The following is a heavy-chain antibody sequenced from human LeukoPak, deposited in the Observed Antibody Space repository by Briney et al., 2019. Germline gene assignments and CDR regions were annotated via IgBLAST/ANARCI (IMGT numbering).Heavy chain of an antibody. CDR1: GFTFSSYW. CDR2: INSDGSST. V-gene: IGHV3-74*01. Sequence: GGSLRLSCAASGFTFSSYWMHWVRQAPGKGLVWVSRINSDGSSTSYADSVKGRFTMSRDNAKNTLYLQMNSLRAEDTAVYYCARDVRDIVVVTAILGYGMDVWGQGTTVTVSS. J-gene: IGHJ6*02. CDR3: ARDVRDIVVVTAILGYGMDV. D-gene: IGHD2-21*02.